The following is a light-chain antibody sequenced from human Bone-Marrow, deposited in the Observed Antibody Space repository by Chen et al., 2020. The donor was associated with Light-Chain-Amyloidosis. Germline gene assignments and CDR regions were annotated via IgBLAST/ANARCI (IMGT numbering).Light chain of an antibody. Sequence: SYVLTQPSAVSGAPGQTATIACGGNNIGSTSVHWYQQTPGQAPLLVVYDDSDRPSGLPERLSGSNSGNTATLTISRVEAGDEADYYCQVWDRSSDRPVLGGGTKLTVL. CDR1: NIGSTS. J-gene: IGLJ3*02. CDR2: DDS. V-gene: IGLV3-21*02. CDR3: QVWDRSSDRPV.